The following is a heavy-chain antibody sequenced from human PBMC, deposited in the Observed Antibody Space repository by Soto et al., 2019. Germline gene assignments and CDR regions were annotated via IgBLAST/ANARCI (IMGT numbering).Heavy chain of an antibody. Sequence: XETLSLTCTVSDDSISRFNWSWVRQPAGKGLEWIGRIYSSGSTNYNPSLRSRVIMSLDTSKRQFSLKLKSVTAADTAVYYCARDSPYPGYEDNSQGDFDHWGQGTLVTVSS. CDR2: IYSSGST. D-gene: IGHD5-12*01. CDR3: ARDSPYPGYEDNSQGDFDH. CDR1: DDSISRFN. V-gene: IGHV4-4*07. J-gene: IGHJ4*02.